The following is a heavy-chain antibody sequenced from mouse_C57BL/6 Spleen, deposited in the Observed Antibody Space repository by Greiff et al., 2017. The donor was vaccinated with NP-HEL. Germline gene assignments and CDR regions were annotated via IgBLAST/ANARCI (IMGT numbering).Heavy chain of an antibody. CDR2: IYPGDGDT. CDR1: GYAFSSSW. CDR3: ARGTTVVAYYFDY. V-gene: IGHV1-82*01. D-gene: IGHD1-1*01. J-gene: IGHJ2*01. Sequence: VQLVESGPELVKPGASVKISCKASGYAFSSSWMNWVKQRPGKGLEWIGRIYPGDGDTNYNGKFKGKATLTADKSSSTAYMQLSSLTSEDSAVYFCARGTTVVAYYFDYWGQSTTLTVSS.